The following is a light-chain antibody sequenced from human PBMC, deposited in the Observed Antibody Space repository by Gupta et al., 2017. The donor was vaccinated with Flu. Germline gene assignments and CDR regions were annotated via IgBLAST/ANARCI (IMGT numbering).Light chain of an antibody. CDR1: QNINTW. CDR3: HQYNSDPWT. Sequence: DSRMTHSPSTLSASVGDRVTITCRASQNINTWLAWYQQKPGKAPKLLIYKASSVESGVPSRFSGSGSGTGFALTISVRQSDDFATYFCHQYNSDPWTFGQGTKVDVK. J-gene: IGKJ1*01. V-gene: IGKV1-5*03. CDR2: KAS.